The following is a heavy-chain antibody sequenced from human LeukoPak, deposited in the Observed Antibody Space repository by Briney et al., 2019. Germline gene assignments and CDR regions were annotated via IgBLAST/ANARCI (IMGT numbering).Heavy chain of an antibody. V-gene: IGHV4-30-2*01. Sequence: SETLSLTCTVSGVSISSSSYYWGWIRQPPGKGLEWIGYIYHSGSTYYNPSLKSRVTISVDRSKNQFSLKLSSVTAADTAVYYCARAPSGSYVDYWGQGTLVTVSS. CDR2: IYHSGST. CDR1: GVSISSSSYY. CDR3: ARAPSGSYVDY. D-gene: IGHD1-26*01. J-gene: IGHJ4*02.